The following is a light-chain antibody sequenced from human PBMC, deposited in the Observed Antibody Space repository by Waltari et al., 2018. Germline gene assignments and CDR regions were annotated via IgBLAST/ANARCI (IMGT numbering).Light chain of an antibody. J-gene: IGKJ1*01. CDR2: GIS. CDR3: QQYNDWPWT. V-gene: IGKV3-15*01. Sequence: EIVMTQSPVSLSLSVGETATLSCRASDTFGANLAWYQQKAGQAPRLLIFGISTRAAGVPDRISGSGSGTEFNLTIKRLQSDDFAFYFCQQYNDWPWTFGQGTEVEIK. CDR1: DTFGAN.